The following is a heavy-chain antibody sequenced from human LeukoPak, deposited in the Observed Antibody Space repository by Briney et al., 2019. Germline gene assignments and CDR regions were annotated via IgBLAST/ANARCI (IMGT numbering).Heavy chain of an antibody. CDR1: GGSISSGGSY. V-gene: IGHV4-30-2*01. D-gene: IGHD3-10*01. CDR2: IYHSGST. J-gene: IGHJ4*02. CDR3: ARFQDQDYYGSGSYLDY. Sequence: SQTLSLTCTVSGGSISSGGSYWSWIRQPPGKGLEWIGYIYHSGSTYYHPSLKSRVTISVDRSKNQFSLKLSSVTAADTAVYYCARFQDQDYYGSGSYLDYWGQGTLVTVSS.